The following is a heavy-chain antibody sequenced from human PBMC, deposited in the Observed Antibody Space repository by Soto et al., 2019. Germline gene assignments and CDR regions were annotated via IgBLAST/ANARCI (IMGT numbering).Heavy chain of an antibody. D-gene: IGHD6-19*01. CDR1: GFTFSSYA. Sequence: GGSLRLSCAASGFTFSSYAMHWVRQAPGKGLEWVAVISYDGSNKYYADSVKGRFTISRDNSKNTLYLQMNSLRAEDTAVYYCARGGPAVADTHYYFDYWGQGTLVTVSS. CDR2: ISYDGSNK. V-gene: IGHV3-30-3*01. CDR3: ARGGPAVADTHYYFDY. J-gene: IGHJ4*02.